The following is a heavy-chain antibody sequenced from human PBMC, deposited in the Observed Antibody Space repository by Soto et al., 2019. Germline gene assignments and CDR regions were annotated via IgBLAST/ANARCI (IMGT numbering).Heavy chain of an antibody. J-gene: IGHJ4*02. V-gene: IGHV4-30-4*01. Sequence: QVQLQESGPGLVKPSQTLSLTCSVSGDSISSGDNYWSWIRQPPGKGLEWIGYVYYTGGTQYNPSLKSRVSILVDTSNNQFTQELRSVTAADTAVYDCDRSISLVRGVLSDWGQGTLATVSS. CDR2: VYYTGGT. D-gene: IGHD3-10*01. CDR1: GDSISSGDNY. CDR3: DRSISLVRGVLSD.